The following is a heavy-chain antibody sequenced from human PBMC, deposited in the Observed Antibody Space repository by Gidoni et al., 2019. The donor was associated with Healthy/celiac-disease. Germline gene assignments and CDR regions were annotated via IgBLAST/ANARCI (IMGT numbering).Heavy chain of an antibody. J-gene: IGHJ4*02. D-gene: IGHD5-18*01. CDR2: IIPIFGTA. CDR1: GATFSSYA. Sequence: QVQLVQSGAEVKKPGSSATVSCKASGATFSSYAISWVRQAPGQGLEWMGGIIPIFGTANYAQKFQGRVTITTDESTSTAYMELSSLRSEDTAVYYCARRLGAGGYSFVYWGQGTLVTVSS. CDR3: ARRLGAGGYSFVY. V-gene: IGHV1-69*01.